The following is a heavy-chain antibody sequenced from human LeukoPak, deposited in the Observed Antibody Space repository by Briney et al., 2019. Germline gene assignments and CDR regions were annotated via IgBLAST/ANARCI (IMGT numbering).Heavy chain of an antibody. Sequence: GGSLRLSCAASGFTFSSYWMHWVGQAPGKGVGGVSRINSDGRSTNYADSVKARFTISIHNSKNTLYLQMNSLTAEDTAVYYCAREVVVAATRRNRQTVDYYYYMDVWGKGTTFTVSS. V-gene: IGHV3-74*01. CDR2: INSDGRST. J-gene: IGHJ6*03. CDR3: AREVVVAATRRNRQTVDYYYYMDV. D-gene: IGHD2-15*01. CDR1: GFTFSSYW.